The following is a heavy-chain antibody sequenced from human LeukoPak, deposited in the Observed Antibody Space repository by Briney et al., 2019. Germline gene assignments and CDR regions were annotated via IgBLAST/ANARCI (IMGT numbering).Heavy chain of an antibody. J-gene: IGHJ6*02. CDR2: INPNSGGT. CDR1: GYTFTGYY. V-gene: IGHV1-2*02. CDR3: ARSMMVVPAAMPLVEGYYYYGMDV. D-gene: IGHD2-2*01. Sequence: ASVKVSCKASGYTFTGYYMHWVRQAPGQGLEWMGWINPNSGGTNYAQKFQGRVTITRDTSISTAYMELSRLRSDDTAVYYCARSMMVVPAAMPLVEGYYYYGMDVWGQGTTVTVSS.